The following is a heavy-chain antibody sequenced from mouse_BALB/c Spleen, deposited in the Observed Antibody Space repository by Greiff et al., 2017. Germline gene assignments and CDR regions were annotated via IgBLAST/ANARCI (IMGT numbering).Heavy chain of an antibody. J-gene: IGHJ3*01. CDR1: GFNIKDTY. Sequence: EVKLMESGAELVKPGASVKLSCTASGFNIKDTYMHWVKQRPEQGLEWIGRIDPANGNTKYDPKFQGKATITADTSSNTAYLQLSSLTSEDTAVYYCARHGGVFAYWGQGTLVTVSA. CDR3: ARHGGVFAY. V-gene: IGHV14-3*02. CDR2: IDPANGNT.